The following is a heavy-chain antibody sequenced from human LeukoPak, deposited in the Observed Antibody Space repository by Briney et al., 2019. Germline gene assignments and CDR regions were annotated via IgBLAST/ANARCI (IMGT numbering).Heavy chain of an antibody. V-gene: IGHV1-46*01. CDR1: GYTFTSYY. CDR3: AKATADCSSTRCPPDPLDY. D-gene: IGHD2-2*01. Sequence: ASETVSCKPSGYTFTSYYMHWVRQAPGQRLEWMGIMNLSGGSTSNAQKFQGRVTMTSDTSTSTVYMEMSSLRSEETAVYYWAKATADCSSTRCPPDPLDYWGQGTLVTVSS. CDR2: MNLSGGST. J-gene: IGHJ4*02.